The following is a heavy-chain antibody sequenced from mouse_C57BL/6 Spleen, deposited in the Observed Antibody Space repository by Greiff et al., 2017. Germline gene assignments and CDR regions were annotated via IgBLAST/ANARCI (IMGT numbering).Heavy chain of an antibody. D-gene: IGHD1-1*01. CDR1: GYTFTSYW. CDR2: IYPGSGST. J-gene: IGHJ2*01. V-gene: IGHV1-55*01. Sequence: QVQLKQPGAELVKPGASVKMSCKASGYTFTSYWITWVKQRPGQGLEWIGDIYPGSGSTTYNEKFKSKATLTVDTSSSTAYMQLSSLTSEASAVYYCARYHYGSSLDYWGQGTTLTVSS. CDR3: ARYHYGSSLDY.